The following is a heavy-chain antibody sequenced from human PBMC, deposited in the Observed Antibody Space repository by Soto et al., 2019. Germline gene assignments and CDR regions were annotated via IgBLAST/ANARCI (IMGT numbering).Heavy chain of an antibody. D-gene: IGHD3-16*01. J-gene: IGHJ6*02. CDR3: ARERYKVLSDGMDV. Sequence: ASVKVSCKASGFSLTGCYFHWIRAAPGQGLEWLGWTNPNTGGTTYAQKFQGRVTLTWDTSINTAYMELSSLRPDDTAMYYCARERYKVLSDGMDVWGQGTSVTV. V-gene: IGHV1-2*02. CDR1: GFSLTGCY. CDR2: TNPNTGGT.